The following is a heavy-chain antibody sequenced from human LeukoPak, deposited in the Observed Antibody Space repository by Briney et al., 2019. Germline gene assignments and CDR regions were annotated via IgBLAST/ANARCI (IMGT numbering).Heavy chain of an antibody. CDR2: IYYSGST. Sequence: PSETLSLTCTVSGGSISSSNYYWGWIRQPPGKGLEWIGTIYYSGSTYYNPSLKSRVTISVDSSKNQFSLKLSSVTAADTAVYYCARAGYYYDSSGSPNAFDIWGQGTMVTVSS. CDR3: ARAGYYYDSSGSPNAFDI. J-gene: IGHJ3*02. D-gene: IGHD3-22*01. V-gene: IGHV4-39*07. CDR1: GGSISSSNYY.